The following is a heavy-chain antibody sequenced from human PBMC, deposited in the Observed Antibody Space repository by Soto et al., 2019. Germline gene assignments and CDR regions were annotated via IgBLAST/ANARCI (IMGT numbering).Heavy chain of an antibody. D-gene: IGHD3-10*01. CDR1: GDSVSSYSAV. J-gene: IGHJ4*02. Sequence: SQTLSLTCAISGDSVSSYSAVWNWIRQSPSRGLEWLGRTWYRSRWYYDYAASVQSRISINPDTSKNQFSLQLNSVTPEDTAVYYCVRESDMIRGIINPLDYWGQGTLVTVSS. CDR3: VRESDMIRGIINPLDY. CDR2: TWYRSRWYY. V-gene: IGHV6-1*01.